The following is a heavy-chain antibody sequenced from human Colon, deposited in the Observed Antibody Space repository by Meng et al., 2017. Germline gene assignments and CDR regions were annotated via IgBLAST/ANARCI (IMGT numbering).Heavy chain of an antibody. J-gene: IGHJ3*01. D-gene: IGHD4/OR15-4a*01. Sequence: EVQLVEAGGGLVKAGGSLGLSCAAPGFNFSDYYMTWVRQAPRKGLEWISLITGAVDSTYYADSVKGRFTISRDSSKNIVYLQMSSLRDEDTAVYYCARDHSADYAHGFDVWGQGTMVTVSS. V-gene: IGHV3-66*01. CDR3: ARDHSADYAHGFDV. CDR2: ITGAVDST. CDR1: GFNFSDYY.